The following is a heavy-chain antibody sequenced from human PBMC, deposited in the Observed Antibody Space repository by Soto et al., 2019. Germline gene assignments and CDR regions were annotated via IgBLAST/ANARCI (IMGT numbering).Heavy chain of an antibody. D-gene: IGHD3-10*01. J-gene: IGHJ4*02. V-gene: IGHV3-48*01. CDR2: ISSSSSTI. Sequence: EVQLVESGGGLVQPGGSLRLSCAASGFTFSSYSMNWVRQAPGKGLEWVSYISSSSSTIYYADSVKGRFTISRDNAKNSLYRQMNSLRAEDTAVYYCARRIKDYYGSGAKYYFDYWGQGTLVTVSS. CDR3: ARRIKDYYGSGAKYYFDY. CDR1: GFTFSSYS.